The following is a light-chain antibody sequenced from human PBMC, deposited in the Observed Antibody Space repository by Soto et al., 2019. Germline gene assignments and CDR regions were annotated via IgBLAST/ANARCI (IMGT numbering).Light chain of an antibody. J-gene: IGLJ3*02. CDR2: DVT. CDR3: SSYTSSSTPLV. CDR1: SSDVGGYNY. Sequence: QSVLTQPASVSGSPGQSITISCTGTSSDVGGYNYVSWYQQQPGKAPKLMIYDVTNRPSGVSNRFSGSKSGNTASLTFSGLEAEDEADYYCSSYTSSSTPLVFGGGTKLTVL. V-gene: IGLV2-14*01.